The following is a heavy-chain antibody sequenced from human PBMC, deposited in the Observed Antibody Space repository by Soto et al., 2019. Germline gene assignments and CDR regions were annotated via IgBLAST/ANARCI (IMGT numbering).Heavy chain of an antibody. J-gene: IGHJ6*02. CDR1: GYTFTSYG. CDR2: ISAYNGNT. D-gene: IGHD3-16*01. Sequence: GASVKVSCKASGYTFTSYGISWVRQAPGQGLEWMGWISAYNGNTNYAQKLQGRVTMTTDTSTSTAYMELRSLRSDDTAVYYCASIREYDYVWGSDYGMDVWGQGTTVTVSS. CDR3: ASIREYDYVWGSDYGMDV. V-gene: IGHV1-18*01.